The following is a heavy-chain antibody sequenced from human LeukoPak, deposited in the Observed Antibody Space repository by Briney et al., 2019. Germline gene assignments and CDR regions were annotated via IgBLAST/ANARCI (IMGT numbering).Heavy chain of an antibody. CDR2: IYHSGST. CDR3: ARHEIGRYYDFWSGYYLYYFDY. V-gene: IGHV4-38-2*01. J-gene: IGHJ4*02. D-gene: IGHD3-3*01. CDR1: GYSISSGYY. Sequence: SETLSLTCAVSGYSISSGYYWGWIRQPPGKGQEWIGSIYHSGSTYYNLSLKSRVTISVDTSKNQFSLKQSSVTAADTAVYYCARHEIGRYYDFWSGYYLYYFDYWGQGTLVTVSS.